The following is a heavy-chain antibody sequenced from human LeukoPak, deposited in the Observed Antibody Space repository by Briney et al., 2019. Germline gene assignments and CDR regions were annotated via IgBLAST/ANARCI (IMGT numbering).Heavy chain of an antibody. CDR1: GFSFSGYG. V-gene: IGHV3-30*18. Sequence: GGSLRLSCAASGFSFSGYGMHWVRQAPGKGLEWVAVISYDGSNQYYADSVKGRFTISRGNSKNTLYLQMNSLRAEDTAVYYCAKDLNYYDSSGLDYWGQGPLVTVSS. J-gene: IGHJ4*02. D-gene: IGHD3-22*01. CDR3: AKDLNYYDSSGLDY. CDR2: ISYDGSNQ.